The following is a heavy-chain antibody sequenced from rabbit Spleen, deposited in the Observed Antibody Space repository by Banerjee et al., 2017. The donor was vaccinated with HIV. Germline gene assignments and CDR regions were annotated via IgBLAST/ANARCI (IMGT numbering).Heavy chain of an antibody. CDR3: ARFYAGYGDFGYAAM. Sequence: QSLEESGGDLVKPGASLTLTCTASGFSFSAGYYMCWVRQAPGKGLEWIACIAAGSSGNTYYASWAKGRFTISKTSSTTVTLQMTSLTAADTATYFCARFYAGYGDFGYAAMWGPGTLVTLS. J-gene: IGHJ6*01. CDR2: IAAGSSGNT. V-gene: IGHV1S40*01. CDR1: GFSFSAGYY. D-gene: IGHD7-1*01.